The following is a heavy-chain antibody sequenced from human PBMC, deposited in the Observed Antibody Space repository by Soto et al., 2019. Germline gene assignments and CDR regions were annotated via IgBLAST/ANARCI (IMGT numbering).Heavy chain of an antibody. CDR1: GFIPSSYG. CDR3: AKDAIMVSSSFNYFDF. D-gene: IGHD6-13*01. V-gene: IGHV3-23*01. J-gene: IGHJ4*02. Sequence: GGSLRLSCVVSGFIPSSYGMSWVRQAPGKGLEWVSGISGSGGAASYADSVKGRFTISRDNSKNTLYLQMNSLSAEDTAIYYCAKDAIMVSSSFNYFDFWGQGTMVTVSS. CDR2: ISGSGGAA.